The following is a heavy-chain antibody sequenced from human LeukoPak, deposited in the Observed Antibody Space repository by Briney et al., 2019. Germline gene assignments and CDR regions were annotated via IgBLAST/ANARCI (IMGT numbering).Heavy chain of an antibody. CDR2: IHYSGYT. Sequence: SETLSLTCSVSGDSITGYYWSWIRQPPGKGLEWIGYIHYSGYTNSNPSLKSRVTISVDTSKKQFSLKVTSVTAADTAVYYCARVEEGYGSGRRENYYYYYMDVWGKGTTVTISS. J-gene: IGHJ6*03. D-gene: IGHD3-10*01. CDR1: GDSITGYY. V-gene: IGHV4-59*01. CDR3: ARVEEGYGSGRRENYYYYYMDV.